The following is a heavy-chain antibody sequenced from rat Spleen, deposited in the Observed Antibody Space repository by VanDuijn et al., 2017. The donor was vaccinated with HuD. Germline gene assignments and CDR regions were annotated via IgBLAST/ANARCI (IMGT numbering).Heavy chain of an antibody. D-gene: IGHD1-1*01. CDR3: TRDLSNYYYSGPHYFDY. CDR1: GFTFSNYG. Sequence: EVQLVESGGGLVQPGRSLKLSCAASGFTFSNYGMSWVRQAPGKGLEWVASITNTGGSTYYPDSVKGRFTISRDNAKSTLYLQMNSLRSEDTATYYCTRDLSNYYYSGPHYFDYWGQGVMVTVSS. CDR2: ITNTGGST. J-gene: IGHJ2*01. V-gene: IGHV5-31*01.